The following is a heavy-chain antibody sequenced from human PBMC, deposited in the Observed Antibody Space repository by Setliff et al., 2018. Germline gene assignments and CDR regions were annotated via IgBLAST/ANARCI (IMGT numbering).Heavy chain of an antibody. CDR3: VREGVDTRSSTDYRYYMDV. J-gene: IGHJ6*03. CDR1: GDTFSSYG. Sequence: RASVKVSCKASGDTFSSYGISWVRQAPGQGLEWMGGTIPMFGSTSYAQKFQGRVTIITDESTTTAYMELSSLGSEDTAVYYCVREGVDTRSSTDYRYYMDVWGKGTTVTVSS. V-gene: IGHV1-69*05. CDR2: TIPMFGST. D-gene: IGHD5-18*01.